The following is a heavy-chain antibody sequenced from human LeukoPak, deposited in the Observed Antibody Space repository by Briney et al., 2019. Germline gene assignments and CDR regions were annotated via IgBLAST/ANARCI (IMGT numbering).Heavy chain of an antibody. CDR1: GGSIRSSYYY. V-gene: IGHV4-39*07. CDR2: IYDSGST. J-gene: IGHJ4*02. D-gene: IGHD3-22*01. CDR3: ARGTYDSSGYYPRPFGY. Sequence: PTETLSLTCTVSGGSIRSSYYYWGWIRQPPGKGLEWIGSIYDSGSTNYNPSLKSRVTIPVDTSKNQFSLKLSSVTAADTAVYYCARGTYDSSGYYPRPFGYWGQGTLVTVSS.